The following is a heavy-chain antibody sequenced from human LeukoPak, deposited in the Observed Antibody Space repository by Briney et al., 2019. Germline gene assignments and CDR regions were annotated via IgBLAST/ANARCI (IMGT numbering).Heavy chain of an antibody. CDR1: GGTFSSYT. CDR3: ARATDFWSGHNFDY. V-gene: IGHV1-69*02. J-gene: IGHJ4*02. CDR2: IIPILGIA. Sequence: SVKVSCKASGGTFSSYTISWVRQAPGQGLEWMGRIIPILGIANYAQKFQGRVTITADKSTSTAYMELSSLRSEDTAVYYCARATDFWSGHNFDYWGQGTLVTVSS. D-gene: IGHD3-3*01.